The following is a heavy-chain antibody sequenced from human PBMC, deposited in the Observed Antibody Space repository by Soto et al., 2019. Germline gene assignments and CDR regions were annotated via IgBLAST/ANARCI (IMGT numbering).Heavy chain of an antibody. V-gene: IGHV4-31*03. CDR3: AKNETRRPWCDP. CDR1: GGSISNGNYY. J-gene: IGHJ5*02. D-gene: IGHD1-1*01. CDR2: IYYTGST. Sequence: QVQLQESGPGLVKPSQTLSLTCTVSGGSISNGNYYWTWIRQLPGKGLEWIGNIYYTGSTSYNPSLKSRVTISIDTSKNQLSLKLRSVVPADTAMYSCAKNETRRPWCDPLGQGTLVTVSS.